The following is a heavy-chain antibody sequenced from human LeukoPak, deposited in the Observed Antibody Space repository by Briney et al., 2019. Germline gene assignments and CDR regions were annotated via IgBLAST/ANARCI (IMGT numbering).Heavy chain of an antibody. D-gene: IGHD6-19*01. J-gene: IGHJ6*02. CDR1: GYTFTSYD. CDR2: MNPNSGNT. V-gene: IGHV1-8*01. Sequence: ASVKVSCKASGYTFTSYDINWVRQATGQGLEWMGWMNPNSGNTGYAQKFQGRVTMTRNTSISTAYMELSSLRSEDTAVYYCARGFKTYLQPLPGYSVAGGWYYYYGMDVWGQGTTVTVSS. CDR3: ARGFKTYLQPLPGYSVAGGWYYYYGMDV.